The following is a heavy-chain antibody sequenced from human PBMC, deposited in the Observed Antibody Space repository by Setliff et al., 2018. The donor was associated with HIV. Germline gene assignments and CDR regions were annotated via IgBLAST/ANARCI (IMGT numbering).Heavy chain of an antibody. CDR1: GGTFNSYA. CDR3: ARDAGIPMVRGRWPLDY. D-gene: IGHD3-10*01. J-gene: IGHJ4*02. Sequence: ASVTVSCKASGGTFNSYAIKWVRQAPGQGLECMGEIIPILGIASYAQKFQGRVTFSADTSTSTAYMELSGLRSEDTAVYYCARDAGIPMVRGRWPLDYWGQGTLVTVSS. V-gene: IGHV1-69*10. CDR2: IIPILGIA.